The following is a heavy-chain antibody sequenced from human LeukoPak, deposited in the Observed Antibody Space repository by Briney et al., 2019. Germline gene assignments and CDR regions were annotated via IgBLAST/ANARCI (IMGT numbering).Heavy chain of an antibody. CDR2: IKEDGSDI. CDR1: GFTFTAYS. Sequence: PGGSLILSCTASGFTFTAYSMTWVRQAPGRGLEWVARIKEDGSDIHYVDSVKGRFTISRDNAKKSLYLQMNSLRAEDTAVYFCAKDLAPDGLYELDSWGQGTLVTVSS. D-gene: IGHD5/OR15-5a*01. CDR3: AKDLAPDGLYELDS. V-gene: IGHV3-7*05. J-gene: IGHJ4*02.